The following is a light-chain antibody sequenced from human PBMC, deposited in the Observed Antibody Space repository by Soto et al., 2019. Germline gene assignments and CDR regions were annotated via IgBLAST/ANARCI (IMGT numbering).Light chain of an antibody. CDR2: GAS. CDR1: QSVSSSY. Sequence: EIVVTQSPGTLSLSPGEGATLSCRASQSVSSSYLAWYQQKPGQAPRLLIYGASNRATGIPGRFSGSGSGTDFTLTISRLEPADFAVDYCQQYSISPLTFGGGTKVEIK. J-gene: IGKJ4*01. V-gene: IGKV3-20*01. CDR3: QQYSISPLT.